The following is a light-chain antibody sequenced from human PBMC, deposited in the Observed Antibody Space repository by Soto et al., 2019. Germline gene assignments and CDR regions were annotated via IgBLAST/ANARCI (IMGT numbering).Light chain of an antibody. V-gene: IGKV3-15*01. CDR2: AAS. CDR3: QQYQSWPTWT. CDR1: QSINGH. Sequence: EIVMTQSPATLSVSPGERATLSCRASQSINGHLAWYQQRPGQAPRHLISAASARATGVPARFSAYGSGTDFPLTISSLQSEDSATYYCQQYQSWPTWTFGQGTKVDI. J-gene: IGKJ1*01.